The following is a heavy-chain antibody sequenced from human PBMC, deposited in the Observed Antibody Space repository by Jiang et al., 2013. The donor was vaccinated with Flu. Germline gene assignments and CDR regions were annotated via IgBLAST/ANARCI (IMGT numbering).Heavy chain of an antibody. CDR1: GGSISQYY. V-gene: IGHV4-59*08. CDR3: ARLGTISVSPVES. J-gene: IGHJ4*02. CDR2: ISSTGNT. D-gene: IGHD3-3*01. Sequence: GSGLVKPSETLSPTCDVSGGSISQYYWTWIRQSPEKGLEWLGFISSTGNTYYIPSLRSRLTISTDTYKNQISLKLTSVTATDTAVYYCARLGTISVSPVESWGQGTLVTVSS.